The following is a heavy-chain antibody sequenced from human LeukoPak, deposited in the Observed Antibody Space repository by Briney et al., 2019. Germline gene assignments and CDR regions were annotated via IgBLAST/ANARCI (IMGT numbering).Heavy chain of an antibody. CDR1: GFTFSSCA. V-gene: IGHV3-30-3*01. CDR2: ISYDGSNK. CDR3: ARGYGDEYYFDY. Sequence: GGSLRLSCAASGFTFSSCAMHWVRQAPGKGLEWVAVISYDGSNKYYADSVKGRFTISRDNSKNTLYLQMNSLRAEDTAVYYCARGYGDEYYFDYWGQGTLVTVSS. J-gene: IGHJ4*02. D-gene: IGHD4-17*01.